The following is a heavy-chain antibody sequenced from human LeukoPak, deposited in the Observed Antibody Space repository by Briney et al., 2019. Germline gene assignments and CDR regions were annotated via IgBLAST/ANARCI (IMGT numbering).Heavy chain of an antibody. CDR1: SDSISSSSYC. CDR2: IYNSANT. CDR3: ARHSRSGYIGYENAFDI. D-gene: IGHD5-12*01. J-gene: IGHJ3*02. V-gene: IGHV4-39*01. Sequence: SETLSLTCTVSSDSISSSSYCWDWIRQPPGKGLEWIGNIYNSANTHYNPSLKTRITMSVDTSKNQFSLKLNSVTAADTGIYYCARHSRSGYIGYENAFDIWGQGTMVTVSS.